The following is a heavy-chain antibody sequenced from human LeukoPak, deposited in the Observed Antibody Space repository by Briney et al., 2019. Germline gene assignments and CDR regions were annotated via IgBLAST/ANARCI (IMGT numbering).Heavy chain of an antibody. CDR1: GFTFSSYA. CDR2: ISGSGGST. V-gene: IGHV3-23*01. CDR3: AKDRPTGALPLGWFDP. D-gene: IGHD1-1*01. J-gene: IGHJ5*02. Sequence: PGGSLRLSCAAPGFTFSSYAMSWVRQAPGKGLEWVSAISGSGGSTYYADSVKGRFTISRDNSKNTLYLQMNSLRAEDTAVYYCAKDRPTGALPLGWFDPWGQGTLVTVSS.